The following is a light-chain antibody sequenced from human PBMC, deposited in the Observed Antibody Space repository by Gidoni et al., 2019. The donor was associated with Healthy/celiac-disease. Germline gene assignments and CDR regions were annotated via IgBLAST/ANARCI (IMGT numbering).Light chain of an antibody. Sequence: SSELTQDPSVSVALGQTVRIPCQGDSLRNYFASWYQQKPGQAPLLVMYGENNRPSGIPDRFSGSSSGNTASLIIAGAQAEDEGDFYCNCRDSSGYHLVFGGGTRLTVL. CDR2: GEN. J-gene: IGLJ2*01. CDR1: SLRNYF. V-gene: IGLV3-19*01. CDR3: NCRDSSGYHLV.